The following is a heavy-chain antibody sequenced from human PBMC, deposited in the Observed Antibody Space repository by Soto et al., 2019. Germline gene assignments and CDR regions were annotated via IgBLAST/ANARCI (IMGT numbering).Heavy chain of an antibody. CDR1: GGTFSSYD. CDR3: ARMTAMAINNWFDP. D-gene: IGHD5-18*01. V-gene: IGHV1-69*01. Sequence: QVQLVQSGAEVKKPGSSLKVSCKASGGTFSSYDISWVRQAPGQGLEWMGGIIPIFGTANYAQKFQGRVTINADESTSTAYMELSSLRSEDTAVYYCARMTAMAINNWFDPWGQGTLVTVSS. J-gene: IGHJ5*02. CDR2: IIPIFGTA.